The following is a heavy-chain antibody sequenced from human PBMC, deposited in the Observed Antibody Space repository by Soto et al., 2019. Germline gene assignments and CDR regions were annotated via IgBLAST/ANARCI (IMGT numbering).Heavy chain of an antibody. Sequence: QVQLQESGPGLVKPSETLSLTCTVSGASITSYFWNWIRQPPGKGLEWIAYIFYSGSTNYNPSLKGRVPVSVDPSKNQSSLKLTSVPAAEPAVYYCARGGAVAPPDWFDPWGQGTLVTVSS. J-gene: IGHJ5*02. D-gene: IGHD2-21*01. V-gene: IGHV4-59*01. CDR2: IFYSGST. CDR3: ARGGAVAPPDWFDP. CDR1: GASITSYF.